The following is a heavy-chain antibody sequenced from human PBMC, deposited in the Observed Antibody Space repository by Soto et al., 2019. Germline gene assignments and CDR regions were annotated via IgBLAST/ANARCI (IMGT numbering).Heavy chain of an antibody. Sequence: GESLKISCHTSGYTFSSNWIGWVRQMPGKGLEWMGITYPGDSETRYSPSFQGQVTISADKSISTAYLQWSSLKASDTAMYYCARHSVSAGEFDYWGQGTLVTVSS. CDR2: TYPGDSET. CDR3: ARHSVSAGEFDY. V-gene: IGHV5-51*01. J-gene: IGHJ4*02. CDR1: GYTFSSNW. D-gene: IGHD2-8*02.